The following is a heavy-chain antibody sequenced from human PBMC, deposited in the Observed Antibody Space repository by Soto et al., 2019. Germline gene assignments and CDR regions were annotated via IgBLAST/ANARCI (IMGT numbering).Heavy chain of an antibody. CDR2: MNPNSGNT. CDR3: ARVTLPESTRGYSPKKIHYGMDV. CDR1: GYTFTSYD. D-gene: IGHD5-18*01. Sequence: ASVKVSCKASGYTFTSYDINWVRQATGQGLEWMGWMNPNSGNTGYAQKFQGRVTMTRNTSISTAYMELSSLRSEDTAVYYCARVTLPESTRGYSPKKIHYGMDVWGQGTTVTVSS. V-gene: IGHV1-8*01. J-gene: IGHJ6*02.